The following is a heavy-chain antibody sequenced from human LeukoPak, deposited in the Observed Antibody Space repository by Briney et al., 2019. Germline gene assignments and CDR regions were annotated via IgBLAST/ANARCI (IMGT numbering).Heavy chain of an antibody. Sequence: GGSLRLSCAASGFTFSSYAMSWVRQAPGKGLEWVSAISGSGGSTYYADSVKGRFTISRDNSKNTLYLQMNSLGAEDTAVYYCANGQWLVSSLDYWGQGTLVTVSS. D-gene: IGHD6-19*01. J-gene: IGHJ4*02. V-gene: IGHV3-23*01. CDR1: GFTFSSYA. CDR3: ANGQWLVSSLDY. CDR2: ISGSGGST.